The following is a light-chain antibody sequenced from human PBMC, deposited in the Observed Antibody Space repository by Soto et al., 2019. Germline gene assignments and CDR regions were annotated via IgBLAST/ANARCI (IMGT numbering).Light chain of an antibody. CDR3: SSYAGSNNYV. CDR1: SSDVGGYKY. Sequence: QSALTQPPSASGSPGQSVTISCTGTSSDVGGYKYVSWYQQYPGKAPKLMIYAVSKRPSGVPDRFSGSKSGNTASLTVSGLQAEVEADYYCSSYAGSNNYVFGTGTKLTVL. V-gene: IGLV2-8*01. J-gene: IGLJ1*01. CDR2: AVS.